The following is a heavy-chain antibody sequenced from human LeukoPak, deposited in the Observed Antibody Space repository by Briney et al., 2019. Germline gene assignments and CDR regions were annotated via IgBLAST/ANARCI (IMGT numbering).Heavy chain of an antibody. D-gene: IGHD2-15*01. CDR3: AKGVVAATNAAYYGMDV. CDR2: ISYDESDK. CDR1: GFTFRNYD. V-gene: IGHV3-30*18. J-gene: IGHJ6*02. Sequence: GGSLRLSCAASGFTFRNYDMHWVRQAPGKGLEWVAVISYDESDKYYADSVKGRFTISRDNSKNTLYLQMNSLRPEDTAVYYCAKGVVAATNAAYYGMDVWGQGTTVTVSS.